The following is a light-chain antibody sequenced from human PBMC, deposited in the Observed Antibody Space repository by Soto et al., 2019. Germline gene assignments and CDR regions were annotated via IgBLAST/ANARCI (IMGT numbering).Light chain of an antibody. Sequence: QSVLTQPPSVSGAPGQRVTISCTGSSSNIGAGYDVHWYQQLPGTAPKLLIYGNSNRPSGVPDRFSGSKSCTSASLAITGLRAEDEAYYYCQSYDSSLSGSVFGGGTKGTVL. V-gene: IGLV1-40*01. J-gene: IGLJ2*01. CDR1: SSNIGAGYD. CDR2: GNS. CDR3: QSYDSSLSGSV.